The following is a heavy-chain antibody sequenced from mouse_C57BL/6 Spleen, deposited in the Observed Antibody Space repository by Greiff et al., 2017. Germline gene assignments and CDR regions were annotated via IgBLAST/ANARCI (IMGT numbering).Heavy chain of an antibody. CDR3: ATAYTRAYWYFDV. CDR1: GYAFSSSW. V-gene: IGHV1-82*01. J-gene: IGHJ1*03. CDR2: IYPGDGDT. D-gene: IGHD3-3*01. Sequence: QVQLQQSGPELVKPGASVKISCKASGYAFSSSWMNWVKQRPGKGLEWIGRIYPGDGDTNYNGKFKGKATLTADKSSSTAYMQLSSLTSEDSAVYFCATAYTRAYWYFDVWGTGTTVTVSS.